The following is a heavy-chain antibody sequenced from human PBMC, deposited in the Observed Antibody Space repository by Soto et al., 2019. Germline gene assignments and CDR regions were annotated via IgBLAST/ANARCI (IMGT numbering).Heavy chain of an antibody. CDR3: AKQQHTSGSDSVDY. D-gene: IGHD2-21*01. J-gene: IGHJ4*02. V-gene: IGHV4-59*08. CDR1: GGSISRYY. Sequence: PSETLSLTCTVSGGSISRYYWSWIRQPPGKGLEWIGYIYYSGSTNYNPSLKSRVTMSVDTSKNQFSLKLSSVTAADTAIYYCAKQQHTSGSDSVDYWGQGTLVTVSS. CDR2: IYYSGST.